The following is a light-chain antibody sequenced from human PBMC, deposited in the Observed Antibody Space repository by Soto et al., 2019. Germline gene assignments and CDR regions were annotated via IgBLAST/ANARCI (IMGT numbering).Light chain of an antibody. Sequence: QSVLTQPASVSGSPGQSITISCTGTSSDIGGYKYVSWYQQHPGKAPKLMTYDVSNRPSGVSNRFSGSKSGNTATLTISGLQGEDEAEYYYSSYTGGSTYVFGTGTKVTVL. J-gene: IGLJ1*01. V-gene: IGLV2-14*01. CDR3: SSYTGGSTYV. CDR1: SSDIGGYKY. CDR2: DVS.